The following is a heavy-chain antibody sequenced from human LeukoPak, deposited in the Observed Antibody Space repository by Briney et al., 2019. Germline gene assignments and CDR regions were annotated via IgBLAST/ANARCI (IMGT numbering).Heavy chain of an antibody. CDR2: ISSSSSYI. CDR1: GFTFSSYS. CDR3: ASGFTGTFTDY. D-gene: IGHD1-1*01. Sequence: GGSLRLSCAASGFTFSSYSMNWVRQAPGKGLEWVSSISSSSSYICYADSVKGRFTISRDNAKNSLYLQMNSLRAEDTAVYYCASGFTGTFTDYWGQGTLVTVSS. V-gene: IGHV3-21*01. J-gene: IGHJ4*02.